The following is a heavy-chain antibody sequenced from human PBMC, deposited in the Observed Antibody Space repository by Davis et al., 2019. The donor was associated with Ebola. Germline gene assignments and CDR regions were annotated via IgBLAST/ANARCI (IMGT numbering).Heavy chain of an antibody. D-gene: IGHD6-19*01. CDR3: AKDTSNVWFDV. CDR1: GFIFSSYT. J-gene: IGHJ3*01. V-gene: IGHV3-23*01. CDR2: LGLSADT. Sequence: GESLKISCAASGFIFSSYTMNWVRQAPGKGLEWVSTLGLSADTYYADSVKGRFTISRDNSKNTLHLQMNSLRVEDTAIYYCAKDTSNVWFDVWGQGTMVTVSS.